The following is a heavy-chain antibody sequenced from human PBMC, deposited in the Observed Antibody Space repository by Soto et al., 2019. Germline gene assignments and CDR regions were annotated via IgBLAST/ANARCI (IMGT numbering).Heavy chain of an antibody. CDR2: IYSSGST. V-gene: IGHV4-4*07. CDR1: GGSISSDY. J-gene: IGHJ4*02. CDR3: ARHYYDFWSGQSGYYFDY. D-gene: IGHD3-3*01. Sequence: TVSGGSISSDYWSWIRQPAGEGLEWIGRIYSSGSTNYNPSLQSRVTMSVDTSKNQFSLKLSSVTAADTAVYYCARHYYDFWSGQSGYYFDYWGQGTLVTVPS.